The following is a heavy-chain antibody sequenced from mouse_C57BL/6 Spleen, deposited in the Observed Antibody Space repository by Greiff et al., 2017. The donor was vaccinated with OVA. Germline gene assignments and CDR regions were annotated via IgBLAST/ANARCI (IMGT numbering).Heavy chain of an antibody. V-gene: IGHV1-59*01. J-gene: IGHJ2*01. CDR2: IDPSASCT. Sequence: QVQLQQPGAELVRPGTSVKLSCKASGYTFTSYWMHWVKQRPGQGLEWIGVIDPSASCTTYKQKFKGKATLTVDTSSSTAYMQLSSLASEDAAVYYCAREGYWGQGTTLTVSS. CDR3: AREGY. CDR1: GYTFTSYW.